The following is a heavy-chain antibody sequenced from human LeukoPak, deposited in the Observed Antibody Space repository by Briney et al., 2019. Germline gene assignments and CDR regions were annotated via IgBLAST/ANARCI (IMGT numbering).Heavy chain of an antibody. CDR1: GFTLSSYA. CDR3: GRGHWGLDY. D-gene: IGHD7-27*01. Sequence: PGGSLRLSCAASGFTLSSYAMSWVRQAPGKGLEWVSAISDSGNTYHADSVKGRFTISRDSSKNTLFLQMNSLRAEDTAVYYCGRGHWGLDYWGQGALVTVSS. J-gene: IGHJ4*02. V-gene: IGHV3-23*01. CDR2: ISDSGNT.